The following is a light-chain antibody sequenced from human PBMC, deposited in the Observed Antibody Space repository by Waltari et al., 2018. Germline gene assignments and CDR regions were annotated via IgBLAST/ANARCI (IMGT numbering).Light chain of an antibody. V-gene: IGLV2-14*03. CDR1: SSDVGGYNF. Sequence: SALTQPASVSGSPGQSITISCTGTSSDVGGYNFVSWYQHHPGKAPKLLIYDVNNRPSGVSDRFSGSKSGNTASLTISVLQAEDEADYYCSSYTSSTSVVFGGGTQLTVL. CDR2: DVN. CDR3: SSYTSSTSVV. J-gene: IGLJ2*01.